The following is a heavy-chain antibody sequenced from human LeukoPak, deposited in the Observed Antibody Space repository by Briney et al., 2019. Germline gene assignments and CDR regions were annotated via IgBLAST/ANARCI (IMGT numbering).Heavy chain of an antibody. Sequence: GGSLRLSCAASGFTFDDYGMSWVRQAPGKGLEWVGFIRSKAYGGTTEYAASVKGRFTISRDDSKSIAYLQMNSLKTEDTAVYYCTRDPRGSYGPDAFDIWGQGTMDTVSS. V-gene: IGHV3-49*04. D-gene: IGHD1-26*01. CDR2: IRSKAYGGTT. J-gene: IGHJ3*02. CDR1: GFTFDDYG. CDR3: TRDPRGSYGPDAFDI.